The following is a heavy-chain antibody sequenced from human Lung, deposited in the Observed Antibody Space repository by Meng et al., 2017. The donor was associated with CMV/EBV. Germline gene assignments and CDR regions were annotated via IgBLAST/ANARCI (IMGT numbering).Heavy chain of an antibody. Sequence: SXTASGFTFSRFWMSWVRQAPGKGLEWVANIKQDGTEKSYVDSVKGRFTFSRDNAKNSLYLQMNRLRAEDTAVYCCARVPECRYNGSGSYNGMDVXGQGXTVTVSS. CDR1: GFTFSRFW. J-gene: IGHJ6*02. V-gene: IGHV3-7*01. D-gene: IGHD3-10*01. CDR3: ARVPECRYNGSGSYNGMDV. CDR2: IKQDGTEK.